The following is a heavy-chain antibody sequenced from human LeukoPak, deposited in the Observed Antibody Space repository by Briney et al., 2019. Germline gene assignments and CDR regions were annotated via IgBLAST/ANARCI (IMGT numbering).Heavy chain of an antibody. J-gene: IGHJ3*02. Sequence: GESLKISCKGSGYSFTSYRIGWVRQIPGKGLEWMGIIYPGDSDTRYSPSFQGQVTISVDKSISTAFLQWSSLKASDTAMYYCARHCRPADPLDAFDIWGQGTMVTVSS. CDR1: GYSFTSYR. D-gene: IGHD2-15*01. CDR2: IYPGDSDT. V-gene: IGHV5-51*01. CDR3: ARHCRPADPLDAFDI.